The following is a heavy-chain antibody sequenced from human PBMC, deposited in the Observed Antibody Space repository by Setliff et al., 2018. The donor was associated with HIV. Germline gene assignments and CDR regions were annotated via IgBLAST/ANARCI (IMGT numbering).Heavy chain of an antibody. Sequence: GGSLRLSCAASGFKFDDYGMSWVRQGPGKGLEWVAGISWSGSGIGYGDSVKGRFTISRDDDRNFLCRQMNSLRAEYTAIYFSARSFPDYYERSGLYAMDVWGQGTTVTVSS. CDR3: ARSFPDYYERSGLYAMDV. CDR2: ISWSGSGI. CDR1: GFKFDDYG. D-gene: IGHD3-22*01. V-gene: IGHV3-20*04. J-gene: IGHJ6*02.